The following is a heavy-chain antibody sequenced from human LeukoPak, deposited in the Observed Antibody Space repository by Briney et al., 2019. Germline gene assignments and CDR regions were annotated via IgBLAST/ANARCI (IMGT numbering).Heavy chain of an antibody. V-gene: IGHV3-48*03. Sequence: TVGSLRLSCAPSGFTLSIYEINWVPQAPGKGLEWVSYISNSSNTIYYTHSVKGRYTISRDNAKNSLYLQMNSLRAEDTAVYYCARVGLGYFDWLQYTYGMDVWGQGTTVTVSS. D-gene: IGHD3-9*01. CDR3: ARVGLGYFDWLQYTYGMDV. J-gene: IGHJ6*02. CDR1: GFTLSIYE. CDR2: ISNSSNTI.